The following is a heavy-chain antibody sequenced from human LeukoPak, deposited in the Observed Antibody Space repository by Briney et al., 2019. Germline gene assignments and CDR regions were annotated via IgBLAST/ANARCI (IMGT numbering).Heavy chain of an antibody. Sequence: AGGSLRLSCAASGFTFSSDGMHWVRQAPGKGLEWVAFIRYDGSNKYYADSVKGRFTISRDNAKNSLYLQMNSLRAEDTAVYYCARDARGYSGYDSLQFDYWGQGTLVTVSS. CDR3: ARDARGYSGYDSLQFDY. D-gene: IGHD5-12*01. J-gene: IGHJ4*02. CDR2: IRYDGSNK. CDR1: GFTFSSDG. V-gene: IGHV3-30*02.